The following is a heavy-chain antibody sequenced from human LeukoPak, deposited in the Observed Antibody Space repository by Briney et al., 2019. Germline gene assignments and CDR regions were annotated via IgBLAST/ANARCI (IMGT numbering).Heavy chain of an antibody. CDR1: GGSISSGDYY. CDR3: ASTVTHYDYGDYVLGY. V-gene: IGHV4-30-4*01. D-gene: IGHD4-17*01. CDR2: IYYSGST. J-gene: IGHJ4*02. Sequence: NSSETLSLTCTVSGGSISSGDYYWSWIRQPPGKGLEWIGYIYYSGSTYYNPSLKSRVTISVDTSKNQFSLKLSSVTAADTAVYYCASTVTHYDYGDYVLGYWGQGTLVTVSS.